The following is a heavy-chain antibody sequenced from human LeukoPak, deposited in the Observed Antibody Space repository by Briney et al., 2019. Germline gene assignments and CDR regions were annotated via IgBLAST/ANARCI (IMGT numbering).Heavy chain of an antibody. V-gene: IGHV3-66*02. Sequence: GGSLRLSCAASGFTVSSNYMSWVRQAPGKGLEWVSGIYSGGSTYYAGSVKGRFTISRDNSKNTLYLQMNSLRAEDTAVYYCARDRRTGRRIGYYYYMDVWGKGTTVTVSS. CDR3: ARDRRTGRRIGYYYYMDV. CDR1: GFTVSSNY. D-gene: IGHD1-14*01. J-gene: IGHJ6*03. CDR2: IYSGGST.